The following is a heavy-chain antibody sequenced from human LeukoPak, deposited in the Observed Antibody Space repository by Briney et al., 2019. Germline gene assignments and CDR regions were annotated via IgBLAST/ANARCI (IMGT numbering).Heavy chain of an antibody. Sequence: SVKVSCKASGGTFSSYANSWVRQAPGQGLEWMGGIIPIFGTANYAQKFQGRVTITADESTSTAYMELSSLRSEDTAVYYCATVGYCSGGSCYSYVYWGQGTLVTVSS. CDR2: IIPIFGTA. CDR3: ATVGYCSGGSCYSYVY. CDR1: GGTFSSYA. J-gene: IGHJ4*02. V-gene: IGHV1-69*13. D-gene: IGHD2-15*01.